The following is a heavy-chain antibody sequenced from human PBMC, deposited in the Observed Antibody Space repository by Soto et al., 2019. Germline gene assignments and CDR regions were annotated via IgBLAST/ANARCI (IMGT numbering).Heavy chain of an antibody. Sequence: QVQLQESGPGLVKPSQTLSLTCTVSGGSISSGGYYWSWIRQHPGKGLEWIGYIYYSGSTYYNPSLKSRVTLSVDTSKNQFSLKLSSVTAADTAVYYCARGTKWIQLPNDAFDIWGQGTMVTVSS. CDR3: ARGTKWIQLPNDAFDI. J-gene: IGHJ3*02. CDR2: IYYSGST. D-gene: IGHD5-18*01. V-gene: IGHV4-31*03. CDR1: GGSISSGGYY.